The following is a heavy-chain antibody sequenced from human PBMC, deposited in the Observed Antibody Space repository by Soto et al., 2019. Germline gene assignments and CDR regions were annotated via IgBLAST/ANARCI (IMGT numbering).Heavy chain of an antibody. CDR2: IYYSGST. V-gene: IGHV4-30-4*01. CDR1: GGSISSGDYY. J-gene: IGHJ5*02. CDR3: AKGTHDFWSGYGWFDP. D-gene: IGHD3-3*01. Sequence: SETLSLTCTVSGGSISSGDYYWSWIRQPPGKGLEWIGYIYYSGSTYYNPSLKSRVTISVDTSKNQFSLKLSSVTAADTAVYYCAKGTHDFWSGYGWFDPWGQGTLVTVSS.